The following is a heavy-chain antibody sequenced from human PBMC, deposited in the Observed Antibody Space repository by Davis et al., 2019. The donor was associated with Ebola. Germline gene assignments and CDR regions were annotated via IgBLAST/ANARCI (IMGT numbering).Heavy chain of an antibody. V-gene: IGHV4-30-4*08. J-gene: IGHJ4*02. CDR3: ARDDLSGLIDS. CDR1: GGSINSDDYY. D-gene: IGHD1-26*01. Sequence: SETLSLTCTVSGGSINSDDYYWSWIRQPPGRGLEWIGYIYYNGNTYYNPSLQSRVTISKDTSKNQFSLKLSSVTAADTAVYYCARDDLSGLIDSWGQGILVTVSS. CDR2: IYYNGNT.